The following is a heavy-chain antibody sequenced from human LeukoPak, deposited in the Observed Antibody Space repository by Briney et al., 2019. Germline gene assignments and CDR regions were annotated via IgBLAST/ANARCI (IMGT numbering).Heavy chain of an antibody. CDR1: GFTFTSSA. CDR3: AATLGYCSGGSCFALPDY. Sequence: GASVKVSCKASGFTFTSSAMQWVRQSRGQRLEWIGWIVVGSGNTNYAQKFQERVTITRDMSTSTAYMELSSLRSEDTAVYYCAATLGYCSGGSCFALPDYWGQGTLVTVSS. D-gene: IGHD2-15*01. J-gene: IGHJ4*02. CDR2: IVVGSGNT. V-gene: IGHV1-58*02.